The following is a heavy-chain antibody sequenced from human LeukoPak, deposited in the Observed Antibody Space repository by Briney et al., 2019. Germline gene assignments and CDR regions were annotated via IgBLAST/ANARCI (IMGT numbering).Heavy chain of an antibody. CDR3: ARAVYCSSTSCYNSYMDV. V-gene: IGHV1-2*02. CDR1: GYTFTGYY. J-gene: IGHJ6*03. D-gene: IGHD2-2*02. Sequence: GASVKVSCKASGYTFTGYYMHWVRQAPGQGLEWMGWINPNSGGTNYAQKFQGRVTMTRDTSISTAYMELSRLRSDDTAVYYCARAVYCSSTSCYNSYMDVWGKGTTVTVSS. CDR2: INPNSGGT.